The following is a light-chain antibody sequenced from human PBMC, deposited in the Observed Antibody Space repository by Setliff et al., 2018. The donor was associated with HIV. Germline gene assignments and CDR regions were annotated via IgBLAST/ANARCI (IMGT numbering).Light chain of an antibody. V-gene: IGLV2-11*01. J-gene: IGLJ3*02. CDR2: DVA. CDR1: TSNVGGYKY. Sequence: QSVLTQPPSVSGSPGQSVNISCTGTTSNVGGYKYVSWYQQHPGKPPKVVIYDVAERPSGVPDRFSASKSGNTASLTISGLQADDEADYFRCSYAGRYTWVFGGGTKVTVL. CDR3: CSYAGRYTWV.